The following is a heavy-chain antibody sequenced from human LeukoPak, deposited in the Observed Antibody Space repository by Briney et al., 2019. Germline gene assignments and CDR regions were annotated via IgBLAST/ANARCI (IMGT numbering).Heavy chain of an antibody. CDR3: ARAQLYYYDSSGYYFDY. D-gene: IGHD3-22*01. V-gene: IGHV3-11*04. CDR1: GFTFSDSY. CDR2: ISHSGSTI. Sequence: GGSLRLSCAASGFTFSDSYMNWIRQAPGKGLEWVSYISHSGSTIYYTDSVKGRFTISRDNAKNSLYLQMNSLRAEDTAVYYCARAQLYYYDSSGYYFDYWGQGTLVTVSS. J-gene: IGHJ4*02.